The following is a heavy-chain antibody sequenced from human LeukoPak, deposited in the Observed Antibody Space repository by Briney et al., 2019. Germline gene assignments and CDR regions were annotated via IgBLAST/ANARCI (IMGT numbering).Heavy chain of an antibody. CDR1: GFTFSSYA. J-gene: IGHJ6*03. D-gene: IGHD2-2*02. Sequence: GGSLRPSCAASGFTFSSYAMSWVRQAPGKGLEWVSAISGSGGSTYYADSVKGRFTISRDNSKNTLYLQMNSLRAEDTAVYYCAKGPSYQLLYPSYYYMDVWGKGTTVTVSS. V-gene: IGHV3-23*01. CDR3: AKGPSYQLLYPSYYYMDV. CDR2: ISGSGGST.